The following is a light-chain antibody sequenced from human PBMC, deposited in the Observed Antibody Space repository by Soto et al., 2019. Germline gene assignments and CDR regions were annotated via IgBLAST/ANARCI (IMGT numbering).Light chain of an antibody. V-gene: IGLV1-40*01. CDR3: QSYDNGLSHFVA. CDR2: ANN. CDR1: TPKIGAGFD. Sequence: QSVLTQPPSVSGAPGQRVTISCGDSTPKIGAGFDVHWYQQLPGKAPKLLIYANNKRPSGVPDRFSGSKSGTSASLAITGLQAGDEAHYYCQSYDNGLSHFVAFGGGTKLTVL. J-gene: IGLJ2*01.